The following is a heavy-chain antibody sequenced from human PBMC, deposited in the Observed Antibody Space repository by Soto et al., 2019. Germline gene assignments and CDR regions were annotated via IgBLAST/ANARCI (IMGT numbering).Heavy chain of an antibody. J-gene: IGHJ4*02. V-gene: IGHV4-61*01. CDR2: MSYSGTT. CDR1: GGSVSSGSYY. D-gene: IGHD3-3*01. Sequence: SETLSLTCTVSGGSVSSGSYYWSWIRQPPGKGLEWIAYMSYSGTTNYNPSLKSRVTISVDTSKNQFSLKLSSVTAADTAVYYCARAINFDFWSDSQSGYYFDYWGRGTLVTVSS. CDR3: ARAINFDFWSDSQSGYYFDY.